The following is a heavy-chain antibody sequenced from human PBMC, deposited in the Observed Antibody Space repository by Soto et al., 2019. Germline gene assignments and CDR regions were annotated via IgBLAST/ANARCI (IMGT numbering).Heavy chain of an antibody. V-gene: IGHV3-15*01. CDR2: IKSKTDGGTT. CDR3: TTHLTASRTRDFDY. J-gene: IGHJ4*02. Sequence: EVQLVESGGGLVKPGGSLRLSCAASGFTFSNAWMSWVRQAPGKGLEWVGRIKSKTDGGTTDYAAPVKGRFTISRDDSKNTLYLQMNSLKTEDTAVYYCTTHLTASRTRDFDYWGQGTLVTVSS. CDR1: GFTFSNAW. D-gene: IGHD2-21*02.